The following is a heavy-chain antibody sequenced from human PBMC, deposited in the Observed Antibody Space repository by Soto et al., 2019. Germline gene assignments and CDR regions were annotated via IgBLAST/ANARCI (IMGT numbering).Heavy chain of an antibody. Sequence: QVQLVQSGAEVKKPGASVKVSCKASGYTVTSYDINWVRQATGQGLEWMGWMNPNSGNTGYAQKFQGRVTMTRNTSISTAYMELSSLRPEDTAVYYCARERSAAGTGWFDPWGQGTLVTVSS. CDR2: MNPNSGNT. V-gene: IGHV1-8*01. J-gene: IGHJ5*02. D-gene: IGHD6-13*01. CDR1: GYTVTSYD. CDR3: ARERSAAGTGWFDP.